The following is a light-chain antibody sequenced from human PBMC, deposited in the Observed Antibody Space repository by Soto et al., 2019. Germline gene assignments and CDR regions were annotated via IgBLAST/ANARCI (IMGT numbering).Light chain of an antibody. Sequence: EIVLTQSPATLSLSPGERATLSCRASKSVSSSYLAWYQQKPGQAPRLLFYDASTRATGIPARFSGSGSGTDFTLTISSLEPEDCAVYYCQQRSNWPRTFGQGTKVEIK. V-gene: IGKV3D-20*02. CDR3: QQRSNWPRT. CDR1: KSVSSSY. J-gene: IGKJ1*01. CDR2: DAS.